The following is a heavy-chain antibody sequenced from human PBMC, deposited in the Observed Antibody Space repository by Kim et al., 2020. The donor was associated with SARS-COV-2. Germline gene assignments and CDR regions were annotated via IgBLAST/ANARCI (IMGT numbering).Heavy chain of an antibody. D-gene: IGHD2-15*01. V-gene: IGHV3-23*01. J-gene: IGHJ3*02. CDR3: AKDSDIVVVVAATPDAFDI. CDR1: GFTFSSYA. Sequence: GGSLRLSCAASGFTFSSYAMSWVRQAPGKGLEWVSAISGSGGSTYYADSVKGRFTISRDNSKNTLYLQMNSLRAEDTAVYYCAKDSDIVVVVAATPDAFDIWGQGTMVTVSS. CDR2: ISGSGGST.